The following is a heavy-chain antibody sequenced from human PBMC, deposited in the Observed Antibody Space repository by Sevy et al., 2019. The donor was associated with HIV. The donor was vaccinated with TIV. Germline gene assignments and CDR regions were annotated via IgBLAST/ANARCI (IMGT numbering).Heavy chain of an antibody. CDR2: IIPIFGTA. V-gene: IGHV1-69*13. CDR1: GGTFSSYA. D-gene: IGHD3-3*01. J-gene: IGHJ6*02. CDR3: ARAELRFLEHYYYYGMDV. Sequence: ASVKVSCKASGGTFSSYAISWVRQAPGQGLEWMGGIIPIFGTANYAQKFQGRVTITADESTSTAYMELSSLGSEDTAVYYCARAELRFLEHYYYYGMDVWGQGTTVTVSS.